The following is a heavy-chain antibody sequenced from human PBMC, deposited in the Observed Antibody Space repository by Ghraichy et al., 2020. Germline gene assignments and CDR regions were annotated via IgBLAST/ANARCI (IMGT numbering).Heavy chain of an antibody. CDR2: MNPNSGNT. Sequence: ASVKVSCKASGYTFTSYDINWVRQATGQGLEWMGWMNPNSGNTGYAQKFQGRVTMTRNTSISTAYMELSSLRSEDTAVYYCARIEYSSSSGFDYYYYMDVWGKGTTVTVSS. J-gene: IGHJ6*03. CDR1: GYTFTSYD. CDR3: ARIEYSSSSGFDYYYYMDV. D-gene: IGHD6-6*01. V-gene: IGHV1-8*01.